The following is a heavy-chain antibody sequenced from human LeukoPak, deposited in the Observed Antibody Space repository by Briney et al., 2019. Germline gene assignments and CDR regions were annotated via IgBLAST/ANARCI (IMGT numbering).Heavy chain of an antibody. CDR3: AKGRIVRLDY. CDR2: ISSSGSTI. D-gene: IGHD1-26*01. J-gene: IGHJ4*02. V-gene: IGHV3-48*03. Sequence: VGSLRLSCAASGFTFSSYEMNWVRQAPGKGLEWVSYISSSGSTIYYADSVKGRFTISRDNAKNSLYLQMNSLRAEDTAVYYCAKGRIVRLDYWGRGTLVTVSS. CDR1: GFTFSSYE.